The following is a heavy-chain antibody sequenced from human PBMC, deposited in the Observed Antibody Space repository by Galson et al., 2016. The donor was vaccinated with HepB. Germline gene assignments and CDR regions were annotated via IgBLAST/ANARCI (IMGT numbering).Heavy chain of an antibody. D-gene: IGHD6-19*01. Sequence: SVKVSCKASGYTFTSYDINWVRQATGQGPEWMGWMNPKSGNTGHAQKFRGRVTMSRNISISTAYMELSSLRADDTALYFCASVGYSSGHCGAFDIWGRGTVVAVSS. CDR2: MNPKSGNT. CDR1: GYTFTSYD. J-gene: IGHJ3*02. V-gene: IGHV1-8*01. CDR3: ASVGYSSGHCGAFDI.